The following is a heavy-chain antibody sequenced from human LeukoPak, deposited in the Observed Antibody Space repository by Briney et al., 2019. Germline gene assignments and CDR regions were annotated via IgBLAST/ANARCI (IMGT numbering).Heavy chain of an antibody. CDR1: GFTFSSYA. V-gene: IGHV3-30-3*01. D-gene: IGHD1-1*01. CDR3: AKEYIGYFDY. J-gene: IGHJ4*02. Sequence: GRSLRLSCAASGFTFSSYAMHWVRQAPSKGLEWVAVISYDGSYKYYADSVKGRFTISRDNSKNTLFLQMNSLRAEDTAVYYCAKEYIGYFDYWGQGTLVTVSS. CDR2: ISYDGSYK.